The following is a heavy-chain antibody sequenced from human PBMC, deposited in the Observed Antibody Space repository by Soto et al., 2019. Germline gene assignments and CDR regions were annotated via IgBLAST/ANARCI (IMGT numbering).Heavy chain of an antibody. CDR2: IIPIFGTA. Sequence: EASVKVSCKASGGTFSSYAISWVRQAPGQGLEWMGGIIPIFGTANYAQKFQGRVTITADESTSTAYMELSSLRSEDLVLYYCARDLGIFYYFAYWGQGTLVTVSS. V-gene: IGHV1-69*13. D-gene: IGHD3-10*01. CDR3: ARDLGIFYYFAY. CDR1: GGTFSSYA. J-gene: IGHJ4*02.